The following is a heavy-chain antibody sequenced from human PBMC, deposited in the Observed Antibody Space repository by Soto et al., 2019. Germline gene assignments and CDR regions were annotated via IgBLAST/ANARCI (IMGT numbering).Heavy chain of an antibody. CDR2: IYYSGST. J-gene: IGHJ6*02. Sequence: QVQLQESGPGLVKPSETLSLTCTVSGGSVSSGSYYWSWIRQPPGKGLEWIGYIYYSGSTNYNPSLKSRVTISVDTSKNQFSLKRSSVTAADTAVYYCARVTRSYYYYGMDVWGQGTTVTVSS. V-gene: IGHV4-61*01. CDR3: ARVTRSYYYYGMDV. CDR1: GGSVSSGSYY.